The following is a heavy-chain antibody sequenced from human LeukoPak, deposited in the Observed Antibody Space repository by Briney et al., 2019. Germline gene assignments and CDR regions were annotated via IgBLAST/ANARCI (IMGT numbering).Heavy chain of an antibody. CDR3: ARGGKQWRGGNYFDS. Sequence: SVKLSCKASGYTFTDYALHWVRQAPGQSLEWMGWITTGRGETRYSQEFQRRITFTRDTSASTVYMDLSDLRSEDTAVYYCARGGKQWRGGNYFDSWGQGTLVAVSS. D-gene: IGHD6-19*01. V-gene: IGHV1-3*03. CDR1: GYTFTDYA. J-gene: IGHJ4*02. CDR2: ITTGRGET.